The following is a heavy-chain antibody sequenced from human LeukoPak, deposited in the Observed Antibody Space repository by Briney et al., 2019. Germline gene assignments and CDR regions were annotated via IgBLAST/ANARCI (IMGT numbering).Heavy chain of an antibody. CDR2: ISSSSSTI. D-gene: IGHD4-4*01. V-gene: IGHV3-48*02. Sequence: PGGSLRLSCAASGFTFSSYAMSWVRQAPGKGLEWVSYISSSSSTIYYADSVKGRFTISRDNAKNSLYLQMNSLRDEDTAVYYCARVPTTVTNQIDYWGQETLVTVSS. CDR3: ARVPTTVTNQIDY. CDR1: GFTFSSYA. J-gene: IGHJ4*02.